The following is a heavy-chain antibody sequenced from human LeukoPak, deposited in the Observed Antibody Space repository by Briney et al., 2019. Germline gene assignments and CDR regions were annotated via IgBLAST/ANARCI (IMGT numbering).Heavy chain of an antibody. CDR3: ARLQGIAAAGTVDYYGMGV. Sequence: GESLKISCKGSGYSFTSYWIGWVRQMPGRGLEWMGIIYPGDSDTRYSPSFQGQVTISADKSISTAYLQWSSLKASDTAMYYCARLQGIAAAGTVDYYGMGVWGQGTTVTVSS. D-gene: IGHD6-13*01. CDR1: GYSFTSYW. V-gene: IGHV5-51*01. J-gene: IGHJ6*02. CDR2: IYPGDSDT.